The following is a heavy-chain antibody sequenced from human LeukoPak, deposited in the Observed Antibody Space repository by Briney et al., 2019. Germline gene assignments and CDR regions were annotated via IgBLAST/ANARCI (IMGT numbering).Heavy chain of an antibody. CDR1: GYSFTTYW. V-gene: IGHV5-51*01. Sequence: GESLKISCKASGYSFTTYWIGWVRQMPGKGLEWMGIIYPGDSDTKYSPSFQGQVTISADKSINTAYLQWSSLKASDTAMYYCARREGLLMGPSNWFDPWGQGTLVTVSS. D-gene: IGHD1-26*01. CDR3: ARREGLLMGPSNWFDP. CDR2: IYPGDSDT. J-gene: IGHJ5*02.